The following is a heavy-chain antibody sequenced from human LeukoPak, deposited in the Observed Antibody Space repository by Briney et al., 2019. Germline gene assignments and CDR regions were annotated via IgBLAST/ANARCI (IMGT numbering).Heavy chain of an antibody. D-gene: IGHD3-10*01. CDR2: IKQDGSEK. Sequence: PGGSPRLPCAASGFTFRRYWMSWARQASGKGLEWVANIKQDGSEKYYVDSVKGRFTISRDNAKNSLYLQMNSLRAEDTAVYYCVGLGENYWGQGTLVTVSS. J-gene: IGHJ4*02. V-gene: IGHV3-7*02. CDR1: GFTFRRYW. CDR3: VGLGENY.